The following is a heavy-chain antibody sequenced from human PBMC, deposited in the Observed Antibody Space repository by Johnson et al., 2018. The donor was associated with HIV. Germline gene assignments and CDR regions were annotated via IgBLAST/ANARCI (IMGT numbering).Heavy chain of an antibody. CDR3: AKDQPRRIVGATEKLAFDI. V-gene: IGHV3-66*01. D-gene: IGHD1-26*01. CDR1: GFTFSDYY. Sequence: EVQLVESGGGLVQPGGSLRLSCAASGFTFSDYYMNWIRQAPGKGLEWVSVIYSGGSTYYADYVKGRCTISRDNSKNTLYLQMNSLRAEDTAVYYCAKDQPRRIVGATEKLAFDIWGQVTMVTFSS. J-gene: IGHJ3*02. CDR2: IYSGGST.